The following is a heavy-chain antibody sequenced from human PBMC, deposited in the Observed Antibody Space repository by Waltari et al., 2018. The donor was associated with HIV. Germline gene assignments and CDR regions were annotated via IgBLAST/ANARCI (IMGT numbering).Heavy chain of an antibody. CDR3: STSGWLDH. J-gene: IGHJ5*02. Sequence: EVQLVESGGALVKPGESLRLSCAVPGMSFSHAWMSWVRQAPGKGLEWIARITTKADGESVDYAEVVRDRFTITRDDSTSTLFLQMSSLKTEDTALYYCSTSGWLDHWGQGTRVTVSS. CDR2: ITTKADGESV. D-gene: IGHD6-25*01. V-gene: IGHV3-15*02. CDR1: GMSFSHAW.